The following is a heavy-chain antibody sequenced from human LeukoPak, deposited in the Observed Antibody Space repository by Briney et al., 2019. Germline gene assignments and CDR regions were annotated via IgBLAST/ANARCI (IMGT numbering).Heavy chain of an antibody. J-gene: IGHJ4*02. V-gene: IGHV5-51*01. CDR1: GYRFASYW. CDR2: IYPGDSDT. D-gene: IGHD5-12*01. CDR3: ARHGVATTYYFDY. Sequence: GESLKISCKGSGYRFASYWIGWVRQMPGKGLEWMGIIYPGDSDTRYSPSFQGQVTISADKSISTAYLQWSSLKASDTAMYYCARHGVATTYYFDYWGQGTLVTVSS.